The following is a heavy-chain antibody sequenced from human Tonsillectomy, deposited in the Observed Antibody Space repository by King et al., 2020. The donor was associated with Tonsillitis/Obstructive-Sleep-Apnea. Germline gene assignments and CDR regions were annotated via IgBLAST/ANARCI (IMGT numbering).Heavy chain of an antibody. J-gene: IGHJ4*02. CDR2: ISGSGAST. D-gene: IGHD5-12*01. Sequence: VQLVESGGGLVQPGGSLGLSCAASGFTFSSYAMSWVRQAPGKGLEWVSDISGSGASTYYAVSVKGRVTISRDNSKNTLYLQMNSLRADDTAVNYCAKRGGATSFDYWGQGTLVTVSS. CDR3: AKRGGATSFDY. CDR1: GFTFSSYA. V-gene: IGHV3-23*04.